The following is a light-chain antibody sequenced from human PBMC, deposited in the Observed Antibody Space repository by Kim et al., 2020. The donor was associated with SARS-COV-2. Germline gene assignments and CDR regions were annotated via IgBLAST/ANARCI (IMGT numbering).Light chain of an antibody. V-gene: IGLV3-21*04. CDR1: NIGRKS. Sequence: SYELTQPPSVSVAPGKTARITCGGNNIGRKSVHWYQQKPGQAPVLAIYYDTDRPSGIPERFSGSNSGNTATLTISRVEAGDEADYYCQVWVRCSGYVFGT. CDR2: YDT. J-gene: IGLJ1*01. CDR3: QVWVRCSGYV.